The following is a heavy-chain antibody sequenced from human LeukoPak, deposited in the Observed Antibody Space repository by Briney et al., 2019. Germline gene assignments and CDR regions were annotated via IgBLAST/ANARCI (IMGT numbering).Heavy chain of an antibody. CDR2: IHYSGST. J-gene: IGHJ4*02. V-gene: IGHV4-59*13. CDR1: GGSISANN. CDR3: TRTGSTGGY. D-gene: IGHD1-7*01. Sequence: SETLSLTCTVSGGSISANNWSWIRQSPGKGLEWIGYIHYSGSTVYNPSLKSRVTMSIDTSKNQFSLNLSSATAADTAVYYCTRTGSTGGYWGQGTLVTVSS.